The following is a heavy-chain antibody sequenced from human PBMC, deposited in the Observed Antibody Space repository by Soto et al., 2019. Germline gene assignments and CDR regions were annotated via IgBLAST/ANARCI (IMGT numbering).Heavy chain of an antibody. CDR2: ISYDGSNK. Sequence: WGSLRLSCGASVFTFSSYDMHWVRQAPGKGLEWVAVISYDGSNKYYADSVKGRFTISRDNSKNTLYLQMNSLRAEDTAVYYCARSDCSSTSCYNRYYYGMDGWGQVTTVTVSS. CDR3: ARSDCSSTSCYNRYYYGMDG. J-gene: IGHJ6*02. V-gene: IGHV3-30-3*01. D-gene: IGHD2-2*02. CDR1: VFTFSSYD.